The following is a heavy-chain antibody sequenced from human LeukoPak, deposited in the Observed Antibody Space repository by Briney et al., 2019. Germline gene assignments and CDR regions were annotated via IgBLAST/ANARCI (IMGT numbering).Heavy chain of an antibody. CDR2: IYHSGST. CDR3: PRGRYYDFWSGYYPEAYYFDY. D-gene: IGHD3-3*01. V-gene: IGHV4-38-2*02. J-gene: IGHJ4*02. CDR1: GYSISSGYY. Sequence: PSETLSLTCTVSGYSISSGYYWGWIRQPPGKGLEWIGSIYHSGSTYYNPSLKSRVTISVDTSKNQFSLKLSSVTAADTAVYYCPRGRYYDFWSGYYPEAYYFDYWGQGTLVTVSS.